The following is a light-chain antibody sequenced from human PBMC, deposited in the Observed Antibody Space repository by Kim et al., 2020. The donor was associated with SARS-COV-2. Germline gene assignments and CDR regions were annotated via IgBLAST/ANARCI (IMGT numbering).Light chain of an antibody. CDR1: QDISYH. CDR2: AAS. J-gene: IGKJ4*01. CDR3: QHYASYPRT. Sequence: ASVGDRITITCRASQDISYHLAWIQQKPGQAPKSLIFAASSLQSGVPARFSGSGSGTDFTLIISSLQPEDLATYYCQHYASYPRTFGGGTKVDIK. V-gene: IGKV1-16*01.